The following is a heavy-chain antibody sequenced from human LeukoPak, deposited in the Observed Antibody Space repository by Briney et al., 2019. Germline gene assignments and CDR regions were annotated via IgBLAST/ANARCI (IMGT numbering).Heavy chain of an antibody. CDR1: GGSISSSNYY. J-gene: IGHJ3*02. D-gene: IGHD3-22*01. V-gene: IGHV4-39*07. Sequence: SETLSLTCTVSGGSISSSNYYWGWIRQPPGKGLEWIGSIYYSGSTYYNPSLKSRVTISVDTSKNQFSLKLSSVTAADTAVYYCARCRYDNNGYYWPDAFDIWGQGTMVTVSS. CDR3: ARCRYDNNGYYWPDAFDI. CDR2: IYYSGST.